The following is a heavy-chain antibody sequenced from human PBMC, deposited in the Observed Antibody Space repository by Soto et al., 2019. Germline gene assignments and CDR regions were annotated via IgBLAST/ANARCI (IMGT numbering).Heavy chain of an antibody. Sequence: QAQLVQSGPEVKKPGASVKVSCKASGYTFSSYGISWVRQAPGQGLEWLGWISPYDDDTKYAQNRQGRVRMTRDIATRTVYVDLRSLRSDDTAIYYCARGGYSDSSGPRTYHYYGMDVLGQGTTVTVS. J-gene: IGHJ6*02. D-gene: IGHD3-22*01. CDR3: ARGGYSDSSGPRTYHYYGMDV. CDR1: GYTFSSYG. CDR2: ISPYDDDT. V-gene: IGHV1-18*01.